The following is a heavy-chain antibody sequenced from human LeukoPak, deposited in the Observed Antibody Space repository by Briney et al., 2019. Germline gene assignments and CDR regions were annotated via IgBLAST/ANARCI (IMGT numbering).Heavy chain of an antibody. D-gene: IGHD1-26*01. Sequence: GGSLRLSCAASGFTFSNYAMSWVRQAPGKGLEWVSAISGSGATTYYADSVKGRFTTSRDTSKNTLYLQMNSLRAEDTAVYYRAKDLTVSPTTPDFWGQGTLVTVSS. V-gene: IGHV3-23*01. CDR2: ISGSGATT. J-gene: IGHJ4*02. CDR1: GFTFSNYA. CDR3: AKDLTVSPTTPDF.